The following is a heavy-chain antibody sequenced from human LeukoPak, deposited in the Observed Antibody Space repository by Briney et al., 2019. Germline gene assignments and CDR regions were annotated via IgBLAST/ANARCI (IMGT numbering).Heavy chain of an antibody. CDR1: EFTFSSYS. D-gene: IGHD3-10*01. Sequence: PGGSLRLSCAASEFTFSSYSMNWVRQAPGKGLEWVAVIWYDGSNKYYADSVKGRFTISRDNSKNTLYLQMNSLRAEDTAVYYCARASYGSESPGPFYYGVDVWGQGTTVTVSS. CDR2: IWYDGSNK. J-gene: IGHJ6*02. CDR3: ARASYGSESPGPFYYGVDV. V-gene: IGHV3-33*08.